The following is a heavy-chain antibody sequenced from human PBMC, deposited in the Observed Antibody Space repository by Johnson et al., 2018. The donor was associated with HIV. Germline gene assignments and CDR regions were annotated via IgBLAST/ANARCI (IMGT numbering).Heavy chain of an antibody. CDR3: AKDRNWGWPVWAFDI. CDR1: GFTFSSYA. J-gene: IGHJ3*02. CDR2: ISYDGSNK. V-gene: IGHV3-30*04. Sequence: QVLLVESGGGVVQPGRSLRLSCAASGFTFSSYAMHWVRQAPGKGLEWVAVISYDGSNKYYADSVKGRFTISRDNSKNTLYLQMNSLRAEDTAVYYCAKDRNWGWPVWAFDIWGQGTMVTVSS. D-gene: IGHD3-16*01.